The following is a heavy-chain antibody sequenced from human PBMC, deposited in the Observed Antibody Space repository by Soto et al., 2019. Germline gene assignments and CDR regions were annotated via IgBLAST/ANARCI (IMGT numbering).Heavy chain of an antibody. CDR1: GFIFSSYA. J-gene: IGHJ5*01. V-gene: IGHV3-23*01. CDR3: AKDSAEEYLVQNCFDS. Sequence: GGSLRLSCTASGFIFSSYAMSWVRQAPGKGLEWVSTISGGGGNTYYADSVKGRFTISRDNSKNTLSLQMNSLTAEDTAVYYCAKDSAEEYLVQNCFDSWGQGPLVTVSS. D-gene: IGHD2-2*01. CDR2: ISGGGGNT.